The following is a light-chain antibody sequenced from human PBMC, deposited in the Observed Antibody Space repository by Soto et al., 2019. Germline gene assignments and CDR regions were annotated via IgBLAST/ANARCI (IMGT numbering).Light chain of an antibody. CDR3: QQYGSSLLT. J-gene: IGKJ4*01. CDR2: DAS. CDR1: QSVSSSY. Sequence: EIVLTQSPATLSLSPGERATLSCGASQSVSSSYLAWYQQKPGLAPRLLIYDASSRAAGIPDRFSGSWSGTDFTLTISRLEPEDFAVYYCQQYGSSLLTFGGGTKVEIK. V-gene: IGKV3D-20*01.